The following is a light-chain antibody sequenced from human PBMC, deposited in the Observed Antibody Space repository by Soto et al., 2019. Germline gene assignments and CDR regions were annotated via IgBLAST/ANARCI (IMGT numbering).Light chain of an antibody. Sequence: VLTQPPSASGTPGQRVTISCSGSSSNIGSLSVDWYQHLPGTAPKLLIYSDYQRPSGVPDRFSGSKSGTSASLAISGLQSEDDADYYCAAWNGTLNGLYVFGTGTKLTVL. J-gene: IGLJ1*01. CDR3: AAWNGTLNGLYV. CDR1: SSNIGSLS. CDR2: SDY. V-gene: IGLV1-44*01.